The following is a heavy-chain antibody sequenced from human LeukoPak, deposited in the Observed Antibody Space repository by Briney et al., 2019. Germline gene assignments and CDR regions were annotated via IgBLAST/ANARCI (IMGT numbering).Heavy chain of an antibody. CDR2: IWYDGSNK. J-gene: IGHJ6*02. CDR3: ARDHTPYHLYYGMDV. CDR1: GFTFSSYG. D-gene: IGHD5-18*01. V-gene: IGHV3-33*01. Sequence: PGGSLRLSCAASGFTFSSYGMHWVRQAPGKGLEWVAVIWYDGSNKYYADSVKGRFTISRDNSKNTLYLQMNSLRAEDTAVYYCARDHTPYHLYYGMDVWGQGTTVTVSS.